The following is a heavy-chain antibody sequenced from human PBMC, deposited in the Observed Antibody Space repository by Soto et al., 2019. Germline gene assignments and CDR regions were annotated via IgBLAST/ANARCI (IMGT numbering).Heavy chain of an antibody. CDR2: VGGGGSDT. CDR3: ARRDCGSGTNCEFGAPAFAY. D-gene: IGHD3-3*01. J-gene: IGHJ4*02. Sequence: PGGSLRLSCAASGVNFKMYAMIWIRQAPGRGLEWVSGVGGGGSDTYYADSVKGRFTTSRDNPKNTLYLHMSSLSAADTAVYFCARRDCGSGTNCEFGAPAFAYWGQGSLVTVSS. V-gene: IGHV3-23*01. CDR1: GVNFKMYA.